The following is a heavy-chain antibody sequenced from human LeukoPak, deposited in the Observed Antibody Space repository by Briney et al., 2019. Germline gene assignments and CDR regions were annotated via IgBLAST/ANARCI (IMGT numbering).Heavy chain of an antibody. CDR2: ISYDGCNK. D-gene: IGHD3-10*01. Sequence: GGSLRLSCAASGFTFSSNAMHWVRQAPGKGLEWVAVISYDGCNKYYADSVKGRFTISRDNSKNTLYVQMNSLRAEDTAVYYCARAPDYYGSGSYYPPFDYWGQGTLVTVSS. J-gene: IGHJ4*02. V-gene: IGHV3-30-3*01. CDR1: GFTFSSNA. CDR3: ARAPDYYGSGSYYPPFDY.